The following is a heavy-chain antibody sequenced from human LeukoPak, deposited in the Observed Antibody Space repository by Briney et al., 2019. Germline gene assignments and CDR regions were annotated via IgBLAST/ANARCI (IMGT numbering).Heavy chain of an antibody. Sequence: GGSLRLSCAASGFTFSSYAMIWVRQAPGKGLEWVSAISGSGGSTYYADSVKGRFTISRDNSKNTLYLQMNSLRAEDTAVYYCAKGRYYGSSVDYWGQGTLVTVSS. J-gene: IGHJ4*02. V-gene: IGHV3-23*01. D-gene: IGHD3-10*01. CDR1: GFTFSSYA. CDR2: ISGSGGST. CDR3: AKGRYYGSSVDY.